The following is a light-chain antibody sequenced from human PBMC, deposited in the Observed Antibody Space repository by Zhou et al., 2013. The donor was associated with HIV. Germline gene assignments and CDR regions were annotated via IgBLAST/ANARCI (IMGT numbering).Light chain of an antibody. J-gene: IGKJ4*01. CDR1: QSVSGSY. CDR2: GAS. CDR3: QQRSAWPLT. V-gene: IGKV3D-20*02. Sequence: EIVLTQSPGTLSLSPGERATLSCRASQSVSGSYLTWYQQKPGQAPRLLIYGASSRATGIPDRFSGSGSGTDFTLTISSLEPEDFAVYYCQQRSAWPLTFGGGTKVEIK.